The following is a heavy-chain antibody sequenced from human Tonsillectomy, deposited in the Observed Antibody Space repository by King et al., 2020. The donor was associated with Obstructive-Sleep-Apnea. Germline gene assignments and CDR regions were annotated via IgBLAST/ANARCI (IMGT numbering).Heavy chain of an antibody. J-gene: IGHJ5*02. CDR2: ISSSSSYI. CDR1: GFTFSSYS. Sequence: VQLVESGGGLVKPGGSLRLSCAASGFTFSSYSMNWVRQAPGKGLEWVSSISSSSSYIYYADSVKGRFTISRDNAKNSLYRQMNSLRAEDTAVYYCAREGGPLLFGGREGWFDPWGQGTLVTVSS. CDR3: AREGGPLLFGGREGWFDP. D-gene: IGHD3-10*01. V-gene: IGHV3-21*01.